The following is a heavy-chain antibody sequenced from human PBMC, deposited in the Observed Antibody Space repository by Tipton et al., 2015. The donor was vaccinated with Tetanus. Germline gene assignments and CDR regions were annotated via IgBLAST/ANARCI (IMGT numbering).Heavy chain of an antibody. CDR1: GDSISSYY. J-gene: IGHJ6*03. V-gene: IGHV3-7*01. CDR3: ARDRGEDWTNFYYMDV. CDR2: INRDGSGK. D-gene: IGHD3/OR15-3a*01. Sequence: SLRLSCSVSGDSISSYYWSWIRQPPGKGLEWVANINRDGSGKYYVDSVKGRFTISRDEAKNSLYLQMSSLRVGDTAVYYCARDRGEDWTNFYYMDVWGKGATVTVSS.